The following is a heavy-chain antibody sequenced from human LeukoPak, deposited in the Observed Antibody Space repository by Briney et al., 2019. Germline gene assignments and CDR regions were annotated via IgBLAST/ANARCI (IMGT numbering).Heavy chain of an antibody. CDR2: INHSGST. J-gene: IGHJ6*02. CDR3: ARGGRVYYDSSGYYYRRSYYYYGMDV. D-gene: IGHD3-22*01. V-gene: IGHV4-34*01. CDR1: GGSFRGYY. Sequence: SETLSLTCAVYGGSFRGYYWSWIRQPPGKGLEWIGEINHSGSTNYNPSLKSRVTISVDTSKNQSSLKLSSVTAADTAVYYCARGGRVYYDSSGYYYRRSYYYYGMDVWGQGTTVTVSS.